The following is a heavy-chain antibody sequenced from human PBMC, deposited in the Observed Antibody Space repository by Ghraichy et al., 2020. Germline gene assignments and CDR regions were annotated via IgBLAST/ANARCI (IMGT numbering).Heavy chain of an antibody. CDR1: GFTFSGHF. J-gene: IGHJ4*02. Sequence: GGSLRLSCAASGFTFSGHFLSWIRQAPGKGLEWISKIGPSGSSTYYADSVKGRFTISRDNAKNSLYLQMNSLRVEDTTVYYCAREVWYRGDFWGQGTLVTVSS. CDR3: AREVWYRGDF. CDR2: IGPSGSST. D-gene: IGHD6-13*01. V-gene: IGHV3-11*01.